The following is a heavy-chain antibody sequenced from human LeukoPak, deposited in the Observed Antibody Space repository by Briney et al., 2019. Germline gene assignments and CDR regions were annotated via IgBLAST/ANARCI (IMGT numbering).Heavy chain of an antibody. CDR1: GFTFSLYA. V-gene: IGHV3-30-3*01. Sequence: PERSLRLSCAASGFTFSLYAMHWVRQAPGKGLVWVAVISYDGSTKSYADSVKGGFTIYRDNSKNTLYLQMNSLSAEDTAIYYCARRVEALDIWGQGTMVTVSS. CDR2: ISYDGSTK. CDR3: ARRVEALDI. J-gene: IGHJ3*02.